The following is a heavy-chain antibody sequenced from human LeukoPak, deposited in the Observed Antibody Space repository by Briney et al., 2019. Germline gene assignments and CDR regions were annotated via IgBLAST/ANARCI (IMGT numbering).Heavy chain of an antibody. Sequence: SETLSLTCTVSGGSISSYYWSWIRQPPGKGLEWIGYIYYSGSTNYNPSLKSRVTISVDTSKNQFSLKLSSVTAADTAVYYCARASTPKTGILGGYCSGGSCYTYFDYWGQGTLVTVSS. D-gene: IGHD2-15*01. CDR1: GGSISSYY. CDR2: IYYSGST. J-gene: IGHJ4*02. V-gene: IGHV4-59*01. CDR3: ARASTPKTGILGGYCSGGSCYTYFDY.